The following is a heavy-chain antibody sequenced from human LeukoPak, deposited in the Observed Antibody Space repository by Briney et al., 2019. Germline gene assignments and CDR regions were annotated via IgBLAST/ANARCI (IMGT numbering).Heavy chain of an antibody. V-gene: IGHV4-39*01. CDR3: ARLVADSGYVIDY. CDR1: GGSINSSSYY. J-gene: IGHJ4*02. Sequence: SETLSLTCTVSGGSINSSSYYWGWFRQPPGKGLEWIGSIYYSGSTYYNPSLKSRVTISVDTSKNQFSLKLSSVTAADTAVYYCARLVADSGYVIDYWGQGTLVTVSS. CDR2: IYYSGST. D-gene: IGHD5-12*01.